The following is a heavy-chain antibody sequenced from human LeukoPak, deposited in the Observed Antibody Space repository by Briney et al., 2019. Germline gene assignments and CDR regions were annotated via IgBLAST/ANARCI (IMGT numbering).Heavy chain of an antibody. CDR3: ATARYCSGGSCQGYPYYYYYYGMDV. V-gene: IGHV1-8*01. CDR1: GYTFTSYD. Sequence: GASVKVSCKASGYTFTSYDINWVRQATGQGLEWMGWMNPNSGNTGYAQKFQGRVTMTEDTSTDTAYMELSSLRSEDTAVYYCATARYCSGGSCQGYPYYYYYYGMDVWGQGTTVTVSS. J-gene: IGHJ6*02. CDR2: MNPNSGNT. D-gene: IGHD2-15*01.